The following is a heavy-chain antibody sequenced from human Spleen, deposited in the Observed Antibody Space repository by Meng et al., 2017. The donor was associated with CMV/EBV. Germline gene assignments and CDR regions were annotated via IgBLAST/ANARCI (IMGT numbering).Heavy chain of an antibody. D-gene: IGHD1-1*01. V-gene: IGHV3-23*01. CDR2: NSSSGGRT. CDR1: GPTVRSDA. CDR3: AKDEGTTGTTGWFDP. J-gene: IGHJ5*02. Sequence: CGPTVRSDARSWVRQAPGKGLEWGSDNSSSGGRTYNADSVKGRFTISRDKSKNTLYLQMNSLRVEDTAVYYCAKDEGTTGTTGWFDPWGQGTLVTVSS.